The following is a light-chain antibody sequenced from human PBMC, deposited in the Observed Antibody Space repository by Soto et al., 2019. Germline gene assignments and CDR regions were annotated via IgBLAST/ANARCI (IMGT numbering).Light chain of an antibody. V-gene: IGLV1-40*01. CDR3: QSYDSSLSAYV. Sequence: QSVLTQPPSVSGAPGQRVTISGTGSSSNIGAGYDVHWYQQLPGTTPKLLIYANTNRPSGVPDRFSRSKSGTSASLAITGLQAEDEADYYCQSYDSSLSAYVFGTGTKVTVL. J-gene: IGLJ1*01. CDR1: SSNIGAGYD. CDR2: ANT.